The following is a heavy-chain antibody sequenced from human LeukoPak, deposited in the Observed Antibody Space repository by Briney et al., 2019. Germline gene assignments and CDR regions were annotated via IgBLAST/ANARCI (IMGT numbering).Heavy chain of an antibody. V-gene: IGHV4-59*01. CDR2: ISNSGST. D-gene: IGHD1-26*01. J-gene: IGHJ3*02. Sequence: SETLSLTCTVSGGSISSYSWSWIRQPPGKGLEWIGYISNSGSTNYNPSLKSRVTILMDTSKKQFSLKLSSVTAADTAVYYCARELIVGATMAFDMWGRGTRVTVSS. CDR1: GGSISSYS. CDR3: ARELIVGATMAFDM.